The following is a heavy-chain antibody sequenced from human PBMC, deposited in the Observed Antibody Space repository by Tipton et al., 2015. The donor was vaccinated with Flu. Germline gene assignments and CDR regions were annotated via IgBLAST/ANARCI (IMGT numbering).Heavy chain of an antibody. CDR3: AIVAGTAGGQTGAFDI. CDR1: GYTFTSYY. V-gene: IGHV1-46*01. CDR2: INPSGGST. D-gene: IGHD3-10*01. J-gene: IGHJ3*02. Sequence: QLVQSGPEVKKPGASVKVSCKASGYTFTSYYMHWVRQAPGQGLEWIGIINPSGGSTSYAQKFQGRVTMTRDTSTSTVYMELSSLRSEDTAVYYCAIVAGTAGGQTGAFDIWGQGTMVTVSS.